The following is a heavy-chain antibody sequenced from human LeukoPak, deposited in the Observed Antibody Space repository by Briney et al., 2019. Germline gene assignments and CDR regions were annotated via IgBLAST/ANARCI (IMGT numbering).Heavy chain of an antibody. V-gene: IGHV3-30*04. J-gene: IGHJ4*02. CDR3: ARDYGSGSPDY. CDR1: GFTFSSYA. D-gene: IGHD3-10*01. Sequence: GGSLRLSCAASGFTFSSYAMHWVRQAPGKGLEWVAVISYDGSNKYYADSVKGRFTISRDNSKNTLYLQMNSLRAEDTALYYCARDYGSGSPDYWGQGTLVTVSS. CDR2: ISYDGSNK.